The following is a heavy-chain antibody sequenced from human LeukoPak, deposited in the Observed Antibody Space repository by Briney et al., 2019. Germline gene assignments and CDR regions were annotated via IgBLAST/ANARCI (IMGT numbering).Heavy chain of an antibody. CDR3: AILPFRGSGSYYMDY. CDR1: GFTFSSYG. D-gene: IGHD3-10*01. J-gene: IGHJ4*02. Sequence: HPGGSLRLSCAASGFTFSSYGMHWVRQAPGKGLEWVAFIRYDGSDKYYADSVKGRFTTSRDNSKNTLYLQMNSLRAEDTAAYYGAILPFRGSGSYYMDYGGRGTLFTVSS. CDR2: IRYDGSDK. V-gene: IGHV3-30*02.